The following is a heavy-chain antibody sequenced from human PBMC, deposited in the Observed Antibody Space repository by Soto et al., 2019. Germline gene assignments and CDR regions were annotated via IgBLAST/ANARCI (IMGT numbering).Heavy chain of an antibody. CDR1: GYTFTSYA. CDR3: ARGRDIVLVPAAMMPGWFDP. Sequence: GASVKVSCKASGYTFTSYAMHWVRQAPGQRLEWMGWINAGNGNTKYSQKFQGRVTITRDTSASTAYMELSSLRSEDTAVYYCARGRDIVLVPAAMMPGWFDPWGQGTLVTSPQ. V-gene: IGHV1-3*01. D-gene: IGHD2-2*01. CDR2: INAGNGNT. J-gene: IGHJ5*02.